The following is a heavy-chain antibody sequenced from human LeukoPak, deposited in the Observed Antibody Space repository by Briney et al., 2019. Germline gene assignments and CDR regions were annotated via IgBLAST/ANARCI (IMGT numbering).Heavy chain of an antibody. V-gene: IGHV1-2*02. Sequence: ASVKVSCKPSGSTFTGCYFHWVQPAPGQGLEWMGWINPNTGATIYAEKFQGRVTMTRDTSIDTAYMEMRSLRSDDTAVYYCARERVGSGWPRPLYFEFWGQGTLITVSS. CDR3: ARERVGSGWPRPLYFEF. J-gene: IGHJ4*02. D-gene: IGHD6-19*01. CDR1: GSTFTGCY. CDR2: INPNTGAT.